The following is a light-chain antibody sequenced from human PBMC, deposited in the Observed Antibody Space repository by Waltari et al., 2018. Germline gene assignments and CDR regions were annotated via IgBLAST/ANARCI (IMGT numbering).Light chain of an antibody. CDR2: DVI. Sequence: QSALTQPRSVSGSPGQSVTISCTGTSSDVGYYNYVSWYQQHPGKAPKLLIYDVIERPSCVPGRFSVSKSGNTASLTISGLQAEDEADYYCCSYTGNYLRVFGGGTKLTVL. CDR3: CSYTGNYLRV. V-gene: IGLV2-11*01. J-gene: IGLJ2*01. CDR1: SSDVGYYNY.